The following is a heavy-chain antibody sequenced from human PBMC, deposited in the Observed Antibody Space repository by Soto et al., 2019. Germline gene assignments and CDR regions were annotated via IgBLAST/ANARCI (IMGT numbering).Heavy chain of an antibody. D-gene: IGHD5-12*01. J-gene: IGHJ3*02. CDR1: GYTFTGYH. CDR3: ARDMLGRWLQLRGNDAFDI. Sequence: ASVKVSCRASGYTFTGYHMHWVRQAPGQGLEWMGWINPNSGGTNYAQKFQGRVTMTRDTSISTDYMELSRLRSDDTAVYYCARDMLGRWLQLRGNDAFDIWGQGTMVTVSS. CDR2: INPNSGGT. V-gene: IGHV1-2*02.